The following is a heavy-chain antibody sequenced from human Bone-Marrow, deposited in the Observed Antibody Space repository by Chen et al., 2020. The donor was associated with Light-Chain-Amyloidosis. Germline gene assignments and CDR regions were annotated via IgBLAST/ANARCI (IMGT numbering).Heavy chain of an antibody. CDR2: ISGSGGSR. V-gene: IGHV3-23*01. CDR1: A. Sequence: AMSWVRQAPGKGLEWVSTISGSGGSRYYGDSVKGRLTISRDNSKNALFLQMNSLRAEDTAVYYCAKDISYDDILPGYPADVFDIRGQGTMVTVSS. J-gene: IGHJ3*02. D-gene: IGHD3-9*01. CDR3: AKDISYDDILPGYPADVFDI.